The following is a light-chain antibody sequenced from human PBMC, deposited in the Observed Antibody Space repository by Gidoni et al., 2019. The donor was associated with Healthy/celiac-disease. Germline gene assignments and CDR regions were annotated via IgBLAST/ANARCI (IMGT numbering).Light chain of an antibody. J-gene: IGKJ1*01. V-gene: IGKV3-20*01. Sequence: EIVLTQSPGTLSLSPGERATLSCRASQSVSSSYLAWYQQTPGQAPRLLIYGASSRATGIPDRFSGSGSGTDFTLTISRLEPEDFAVYYCQQYGSSPPERTFGQGTKVEIK. CDR2: GAS. CDR3: QQYGSSPPERT. CDR1: QSVSSSY.